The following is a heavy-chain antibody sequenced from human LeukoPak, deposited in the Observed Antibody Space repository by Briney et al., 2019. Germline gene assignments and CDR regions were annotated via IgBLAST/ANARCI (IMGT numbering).Heavy chain of an antibody. D-gene: IGHD3-22*01. CDR3: ARFYSSVLDY. CDR1: GGSISSYY. CDR2: IYYSGST. Sequence: SETLSLTCTVSGGSISSYYWSWIRQPPGKGLEWIGYIYYSGSTNYNPPLKSRVTISVDTSKNQFSLKLSSVTAADTAVYYCARFYSSVLDYWGQGTLVTVSS. V-gene: IGHV4-59*01. J-gene: IGHJ4*02.